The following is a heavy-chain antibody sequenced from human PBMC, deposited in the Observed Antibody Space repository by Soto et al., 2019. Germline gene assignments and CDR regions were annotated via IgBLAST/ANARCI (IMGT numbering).Heavy chain of an antibody. CDR2: IIPIFGTA. J-gene: IGHJ4*02. CDR1: GGTFSSYA. V-gene: IGHV1-69*06. Sequence: SVKVSCKASGGTFSSYAISWVRQAPGQGLEWMGGIIPIFGTANYAQKFQGRVTITADKSTSTAYMELSSLRSEDTAVYYCAREFRGYYYDSSGYYLFDYWAREPWSPSPQ. D-gene: IGHD3-22*01. CDR3: AREFRGYYYDSSGYYLFDY.